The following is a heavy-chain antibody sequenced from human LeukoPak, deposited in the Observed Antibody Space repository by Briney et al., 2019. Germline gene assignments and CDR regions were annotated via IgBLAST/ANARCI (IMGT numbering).Heavy chain of an antibody. J-gene: IGHJ4*02. CDR1: GYSFTAFY. CDR2: INPNSGGT. V-gene: IGHV1-2*02. Sequence: ASVKVSCKSSGYSFTAFYMHWVRQAPGQAPGQRLEWMGWINPNSGGTNYAQKFQGRVTMTRDTSISTAYMELSRLRSDDTAVYYCARSRYSSSNVPDYWGQGTLVTVSS. CDR3: ARSRYSSSNVPDY. D-gene: IGHD6-6*01.